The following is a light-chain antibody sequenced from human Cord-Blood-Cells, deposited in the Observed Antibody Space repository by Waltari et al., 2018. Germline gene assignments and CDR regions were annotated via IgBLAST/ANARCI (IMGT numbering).Light chain of an antibody. CDR3: QQYDKGLT. Sequence: DIQMTQSPSSLSASVGDRVTLTCQASQDISNYLNWYQQKPGKAPKLLIYDASNLETGVPSRFSGSGSGTDFTFTISSLQPEDIATYYCQQYDKGLTFGGGTKVEIK. CDR1: QDISNY. CDR2: DAS. V-gene: IGKV1-33*01. J-gene: IGKJ4*01.